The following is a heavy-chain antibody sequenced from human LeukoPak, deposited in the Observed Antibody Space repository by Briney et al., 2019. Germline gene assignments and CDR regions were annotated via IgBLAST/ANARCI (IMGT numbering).Heavy chain of an antibody. D-gene: IGHD5-18*01. CDR2: ISYDGSNK. CDR3: AKDLRQYSYGPNPFDY. J-gene: IGHJ4*02. CDR1: GFXFSSYG. V-gene: IGHV3-30*18. Sequence: GRSLRLSCAASGFXFSSYGIHWVRQAPGKGREWVAVISYDGSNKYYADSVKGRFTISRDNSNNTLYLQMNSLRAEDTAVYYCAKDLRQYSYGPNPFDYWGQGTLVTVSS.